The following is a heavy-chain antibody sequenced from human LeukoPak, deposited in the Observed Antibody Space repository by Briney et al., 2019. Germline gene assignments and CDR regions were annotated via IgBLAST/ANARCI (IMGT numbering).Heavy chain of an antibody. V-gene: IGHV4-59*01. Sequence: SETLSLTCTVSGGSIISYYWSWIRQPPGKELEWIAYIHDSGSTNYNPSLKSRVTTSLDASRNQFSLKLNSVTAADTAVYYCARGVSALADWGQGTLVTVSS. CDR1: GGSIISYY. CDR2: IHDSGST. J-gene: IGHJ4*02. D-gene: IGHD2-15*01. CDR3: ARGVSALAD.